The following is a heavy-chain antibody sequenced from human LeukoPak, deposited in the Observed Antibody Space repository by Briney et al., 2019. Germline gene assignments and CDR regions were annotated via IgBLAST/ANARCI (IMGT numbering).Heavy chain of an antibody. CDR3: ARDRNVDTAMVTGNWFDP. V-gene: IGHV1-18*04. CDR2: ISTDNGNT. CDR1: GYSFTSYG. J-gene: IGHJ5*02. D-gene: IGHD5-18*01. Sequence: GASVKVSCKSSGYSFTSYGINWVRQAPGQGLEWMGWISTDNGNTDYAQNLQGRVTMTTDTSTSTAYMEVRSLRSDDTAVYYCARDRNVDTAMVTGNWFDPWGQGTLVTVSS.